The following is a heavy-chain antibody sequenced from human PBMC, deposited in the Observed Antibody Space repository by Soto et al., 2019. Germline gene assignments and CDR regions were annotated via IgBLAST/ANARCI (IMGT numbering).Heavy chain of an antibody. D-gene: IGHD3-22*01. Sequence: GASVKVSCKASGYPLSSYYMHWVRQAPGQGLEWMGIINPSGGSTSYAQKFQGRVTMTRDTSTSTVYMELSSLRSEDTAVYYCARAAYYYDSSGVKGDYFDYWGQGTLVTVSS. CDR1: GYPLSSYY. CDR2: INPSGGST. CDR3: ARAAYYYDSSGVKGDYFDY. J-gene: IGHJ4*02. V-gene: IGHV1-46*03.